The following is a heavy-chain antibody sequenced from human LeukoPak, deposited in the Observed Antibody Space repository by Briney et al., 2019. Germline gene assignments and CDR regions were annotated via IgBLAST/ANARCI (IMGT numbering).Heavy chain of an antibody. Sequence: GGSLRLSCAASGFTVSSNYMSWVRQAPGKGLEWVSVLYSGGNTYYADSVKGRFTISRDNSKNTLYLQMNSLRAEDTAVYYCASLPGIRTYYHHMDVWGKGTTVTVSS. CDR3: ASLPGIRTYYHHMDV. V-gene: IGHV3-53*01. J-gene: IGHJ6*03. D-gene: IGHD3-10*01. CDR1: GFTVSSNY. CDR2: LYSGGNT.